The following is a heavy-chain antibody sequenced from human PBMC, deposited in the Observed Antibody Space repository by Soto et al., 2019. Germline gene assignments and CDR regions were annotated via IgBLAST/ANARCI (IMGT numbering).Heavy chain of an antibody. J-gene: IGHJ4*02. D-gene: IGHD1-20*01. CDR2: IYSRGST. CDR1: GGSISNYY. Sequence: SETLSLTCTVSGGSISNYYWNWVRQSPGKGLEWIGYIYSRGSTHYNPSLQNRVTISVDTSKNQFSLKLSSVTAADTAVYYCARGGYNWNDVTDYWGQGTLVTVSS. CDR3: ARGGYNWNDVTDY. V-gene: IGHV4-59*01.